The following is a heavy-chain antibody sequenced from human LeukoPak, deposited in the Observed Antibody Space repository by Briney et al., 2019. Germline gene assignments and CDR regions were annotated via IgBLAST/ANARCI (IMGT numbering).Heavy chain of an antibody. CDR2: IHYSGST. CDR1: GCSVSSSNW. CDR3: ARKHRWNGLYIDY. D-gene: IGHD1-1*01. V-gene: IGHV4-28*01. J-gene: IGHJ4*02. Sequence: PSETLSLSCAVSGCSVSSSNWWGWVRQPPGKGLEWIGYIHYSGSTYYNPSLMSRVTMSVDTSKNQFSLKLSSVTAVDTAVYYCARKHRWNGLYIDYWGQGNLVTVSS.